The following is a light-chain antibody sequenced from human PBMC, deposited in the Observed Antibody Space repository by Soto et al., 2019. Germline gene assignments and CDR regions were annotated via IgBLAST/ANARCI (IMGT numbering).Light chain of an antibody. Sequence: VMTQIPLSLSVTPGQPASISCKSSQSLLHSDGRAYLYWYLQKADQTPQLLIYEVSKRFSGVSDRFSGSGSGTDFTLKISRVEAEDVGFYYCMQSIQLPLTFGGGTKVEIK. CDR1: QSLLHSDGRAY. V-gene: IGKV2D-29*01. CDR2: EVS. CDR3: MQSIQLPLT. J-gene: IGKJ4*01.